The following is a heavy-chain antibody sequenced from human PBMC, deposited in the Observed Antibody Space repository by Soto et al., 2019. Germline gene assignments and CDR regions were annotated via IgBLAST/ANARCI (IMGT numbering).Heavy chain of an antibody. Sequence: QVQLQESGPGLVKPSETLSLTCTVSGGSISSYYWCWIRQPPGKGLECIGYIYYSGSTNYNPSLKSRVTISVDTSKTQFSLKLTSVTAADTAVYYCARDSYGDSLDYWGQGTLVTVSS. V-gene: IGHV4-59*01. D-gene: IGHD4-17*01. CDR2: IYYSGST. J-gene: IGHJ4*02. CDR3: ARDSYGDSLDY. CDR1: GGSISSYY.